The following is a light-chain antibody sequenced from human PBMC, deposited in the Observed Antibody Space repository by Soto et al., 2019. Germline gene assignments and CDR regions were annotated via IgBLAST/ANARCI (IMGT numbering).Light chain of an antibody. CDR2: EAN. CDR3: SSYAGSSNV. J-gene: IGLJ1*01. Sequence: QSVLTQPPSASGSPGQSVAISCTVTSSDVGGYNYVSWYQQHPGKAPKLMIYEANKRPSGVPDRFSGSKSGNTASLTVSGLQAEDEADYYCSSYAGSSNVFGTGTKV. CDR1: SSDVGGYNY. V-gene: IGLV2-8*01.